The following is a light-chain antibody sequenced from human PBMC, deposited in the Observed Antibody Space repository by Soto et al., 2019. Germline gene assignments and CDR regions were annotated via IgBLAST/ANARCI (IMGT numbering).Light chain of an antibody. CDR1: QSVSKY. V-gene: IGKV3-11*01. J-gene: IGKJ4*01. Sequence: EIVLTQSPATLSLSPGERATLSCRASQSVSKYLAWYQQKPGQAPRLLIHDAANRATSIPARFSGSGSGTEFTLTISSLEPEDFGVYYCQQRSNWPQITFGGGTRVEIK. CDR2: DAA. CDR3: QQRSNWPQIT.